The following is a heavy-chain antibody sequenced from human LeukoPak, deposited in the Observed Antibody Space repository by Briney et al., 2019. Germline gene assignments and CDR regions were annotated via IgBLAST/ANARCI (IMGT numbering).Heavy chain of an antibody. J-gene: IGHJ5*02. V-gene: IGHV1-2*02. CDR2: INPNSGGT. CDR1: GYTFTNYA. Sequence: ASVKVSCKASGYTFTNYAMNWVRQAPGQGLEWMGWINPNSGGTNYAQKFQGRVTMTRDTSISTAYMELSRLRSDDTAVYYCARVNYYGPLNWFDPWGQGTLVTVSS. D-gene: IGHD3-10*01. CDR3: ARVNYYGPLNWFDP.